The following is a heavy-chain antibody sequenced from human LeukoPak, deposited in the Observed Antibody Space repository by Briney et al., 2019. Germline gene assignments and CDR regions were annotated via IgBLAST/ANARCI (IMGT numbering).Heavy chain of an antibody. CDR2: INKDGSEK. D-gene: IGHD4-17*01. CDR3: ATTDDYGDYVWLVRGDAFDI. J-gene: IGHJ3*02. Sequence: PGGSLRLSCAASGFTFSSYWMSWVRQAPGQGVEGVADINKDGSEKNYVDSVKGRFTISRDNAKNSLYLQMNSLRAEDTAVYYCATTDDYGDYVWLVRGDAFDIWGQGTMVTVSS. V-gene: IGHV3-7*01. CDR1: GFTFSSYW.